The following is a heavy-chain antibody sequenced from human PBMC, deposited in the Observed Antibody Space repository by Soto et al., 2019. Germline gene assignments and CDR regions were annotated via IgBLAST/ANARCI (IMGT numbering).Heavy chain of an antibody. CDR3: ARAVNWNEFDP. CDR1: GFTFRDYY. D-gene: IGHD1-1*01. Sequence: PGGSLRLSCAASGFTFRDYYMSWIRQAPGKGLEWVSFIHSSGSTIYYADSVKGRFTISRNNPKNSLYLQMNSLRADDTAVYYCARAVNWNEFDPWGQGTLVTVSS. J-gene: IGHJ5*02. V-gene: IGHV3-11*01. CDR2: IHSSGSTI.